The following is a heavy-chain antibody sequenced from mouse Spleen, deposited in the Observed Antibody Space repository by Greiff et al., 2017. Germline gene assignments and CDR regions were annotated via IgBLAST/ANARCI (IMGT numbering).Heavy chain of an antibody. Sequence: EVKVVESGGGLVQPGSSMKLSCTASGFTFSDYYMAWVRQVPEKGLEWVANINYDGSSTYYLDSLKSRFIISRDNAKNILYLQMSSLKSEDTATYYCARGGGNGFAYWGQGTLVTVSA. V-gene: IGHV5-16*01. CDR2: INYDGSST. CDR3: ARGGGNGFAY. CDR1: GFTFSDYY. D-gene: IGHD2-1*01. J-gene: IGHJ3*01.